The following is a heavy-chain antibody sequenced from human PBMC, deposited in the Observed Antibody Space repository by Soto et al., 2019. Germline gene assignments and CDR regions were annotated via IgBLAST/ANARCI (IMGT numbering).Heavy chain of an antibody. CDR2: IFSKDKK. V-gene: IGHV2-26*01. Sequence: QVTLKESGPVLVNPTETLTLTCTVSGFALRDESMGVGWIRQPPGRTLEWLAHIFSKDKKTYITESLRNRPSISQHTSRSQVVLTMTNMDPVDTATYYCVRIVSGSDGGYFESWGQGTPVTVSS. CDR3: VRIVSGSDGGYFES. J-gene: IGHJ4*02. CDR1: GFALRDESMG. D-gene: IGHD3-10*01.